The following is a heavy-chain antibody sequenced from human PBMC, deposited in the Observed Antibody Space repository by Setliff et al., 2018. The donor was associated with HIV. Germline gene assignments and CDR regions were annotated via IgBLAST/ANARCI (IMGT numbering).Heavy chain of an antibody. V-gene: IGHV1-8*01. CDR3: ARVPYDSSGYYEYYFDY. D-gene: IGHD3-22*01. Sequence: ASVKVSCKASGYAFNSYTLNWVRQATGRGLEWMGWINPNSDNTAYAQKFQGRLTMTRNTSTGTVYMELRSLRSDDTAVYYCARVPYDSSGYYEYYFDYWGQGTLVTVSS. CDR1: GYAFNSYT. J-gene: IGHJ4*02. CDR2: INPNSDNT.